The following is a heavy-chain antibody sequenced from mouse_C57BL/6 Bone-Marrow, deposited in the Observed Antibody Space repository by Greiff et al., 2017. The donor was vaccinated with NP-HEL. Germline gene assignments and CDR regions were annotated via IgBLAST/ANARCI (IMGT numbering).Heavy chain of an antibody. D-gene: IGHD1-1*01. CDR3: ARDITTVVAKDY. V-gene: IGHV5-6*01. CDR1: GFTFSSYG. J-gene: IGHJ2*01. CDR2: ISSGGSYT. Sequence: EVQRVESGGDLVKPGGSLKLSCAASGFTFSSYGMSWVRQTPDKRLEWVATISSGGSYTYYPDSVKGRFTISRDNAKNTLYLQMSSLKSEDTAMYYCARDITTVVAKDYWGQGTTLTVSS.